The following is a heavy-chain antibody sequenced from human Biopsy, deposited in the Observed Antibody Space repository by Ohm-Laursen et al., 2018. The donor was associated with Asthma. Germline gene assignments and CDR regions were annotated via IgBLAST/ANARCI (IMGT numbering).Heavy chain of an antibody. V-gene: IGHV1-69*13. CDR1: GGTFNTHV. D-gene: IGHD2-2*01. CDR3: ARKAGSCISRTCYSLDF. CDR2: INSGFGTT. J-gene: IGHJ4*01. Sequence: SVKVSCKSLGGTFNTHVIGWVRQAPGQGLEWMGGINSGFGTTTYPQKFQDRVTITEDDSTSTVYMELSSLRSEDTAVYYCARKAGSCISRTCYSLDFWGQGTLVTVSS.